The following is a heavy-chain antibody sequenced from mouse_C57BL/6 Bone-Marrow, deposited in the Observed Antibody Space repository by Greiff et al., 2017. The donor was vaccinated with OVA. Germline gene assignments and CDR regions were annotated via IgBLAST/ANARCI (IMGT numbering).Heavy chain of an antibody. V-gene: IGHV5-6*01. Sequence: EVKLQESGGDLVKPGGSLKLSCAASGFTFSSYGMSWVRQTPDKRLEWVATISSGGSYTYYPDSVKGRFTISRDNAKNTLYLQMSSLKSEDTAMYYCARHIPLYFDYWGQGTTLTVSS. J-gene: IGHJ2*01. CDR3: ARHIPLYFDY. CDR1: GFTFSSYG. CDR2: ISSGGSYT.